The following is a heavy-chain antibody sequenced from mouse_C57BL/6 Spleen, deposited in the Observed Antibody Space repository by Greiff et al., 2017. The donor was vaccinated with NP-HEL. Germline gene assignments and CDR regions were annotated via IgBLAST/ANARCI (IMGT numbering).Heavy chain of an antibody. Sequence: EVKLQESGPGLAKPSQTLSLTCSVTGYSITSDYWNWIRKFPGNKLEYMGYISYSGSTYYYPSLKSRISITRDTSKNQYYLQLNSVTTEDTATYYCARYKYYGSSPWYFDVWGTGTTVTVSS. CDR2: ISYSGST. CDR3: ARYKYYGSSPWYFDV. J-gene: IGHJ1*03. V-gene: IGHV3-8*01. D-gene: IGHD1-1*01. CDR1: GYSITSDY.